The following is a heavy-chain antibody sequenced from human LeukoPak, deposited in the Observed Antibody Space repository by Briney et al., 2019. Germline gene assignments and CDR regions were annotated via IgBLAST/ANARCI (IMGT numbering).Heavy chain of an antibody. CDR2: IYTSGST. J-gene: IGHJ2*01. V-gene: IGHV4-61*02. CDR3: ARDQRSWYFDL. CDR1: GGSISSGSYY. Sequence: SQTLSLSCTVSGGSISSGSYYWSWIRQPAGKGLEWIGRIYTSGSTNYNPSLKSRVTISVDTSKNQFSLKLSSVTAADTAVYYCARDQRSWYFDLWGRGTLVTVSS.